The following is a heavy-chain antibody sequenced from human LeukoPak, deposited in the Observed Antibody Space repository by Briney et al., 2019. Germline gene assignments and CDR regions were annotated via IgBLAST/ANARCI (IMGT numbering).Heavy chain of an antibody. CDR2: SYYNGNT. Sequence: SETLSLTCTVSGGSITNYYWSWIRQPPGKGLEWIGFSYYNGNTNYNPSLKSRVTISVDTSKNQFSLKLSSVTAADTAVYYCARDTGGFGEYPYYYYYYYMDVWGKGTTVTISS. CDR1: GGSITNYY. J-gene: IGHJ6*03. D-gene: IGHD3-10*01. V-gene: IGHV4-59*01. CDR3: ARDTGGFGEYPYYYYYYYMDV.